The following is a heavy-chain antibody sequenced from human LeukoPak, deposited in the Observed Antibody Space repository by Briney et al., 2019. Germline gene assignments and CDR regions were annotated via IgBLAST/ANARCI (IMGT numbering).Heavy chain of an antibody. CDR3: ARAQFDIVVVPASALYGMDV. D-gene: IGHD2-2*01. CDR2: IYYSGST. CDR1: GGSISSGGCY. Sequence: SETLSLTCTVSGGSISSGGCYWSWIRQHPGKGLEWIGYIYYSGSTYYNPSLKSRVTISVDTSKNQFSLKLSSVTAADTAVYYCARAQFDIVVVPASALYGMDVWGQGTTDTVSS. V-gene: IGHV4-31*03. J-gene: IGHJ6*02.